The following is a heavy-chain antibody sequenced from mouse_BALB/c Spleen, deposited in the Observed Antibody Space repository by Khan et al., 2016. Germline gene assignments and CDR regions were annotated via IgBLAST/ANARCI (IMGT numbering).Heavy chain of an antibody. Sequence: EVQLQESGAELVKPGASVKLFCTASGFNIKDTYMHWMKQRPEQGLEWIGRIDPANGNTKFDPKFQGKATITADTSSNTAYLHLISLTSEDTAVYYCALNWDGFDYWGQGTTLTVSS. D-gene: IGHD4-1*01. CDR2: IDPANGNT. CDR1: GFNIKDTY. J-gene: IGHJ2*01. CDR3: ALNWDGFDY. V-gene: IGHV14-3*02.